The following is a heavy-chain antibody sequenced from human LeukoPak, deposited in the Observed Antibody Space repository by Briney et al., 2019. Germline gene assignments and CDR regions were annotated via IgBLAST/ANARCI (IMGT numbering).Heavy chain of an antibody. CDR2: IWYDGSNK. V-gene: IGHV3-33*06. Sequence: GGSLRLSCAASGFTFSSYGMHWVRQAPGKGLEWVAVIWYDGSNKYYADSVKGRFTISRDNSKNTLYLQMNSLRAEDTAVYYCAKYVDTAMVAPWYYYGMDVWGQGTTVTVSS. J-gene: IGHJ6*02. CDR1: GFTFSSYG. D-gene: IGHD5-18*01. CDR3: AKYVDTAMVAPWYYYGMDV.